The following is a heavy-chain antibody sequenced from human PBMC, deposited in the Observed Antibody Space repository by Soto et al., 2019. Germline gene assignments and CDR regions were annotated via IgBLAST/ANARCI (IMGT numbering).Heavy chain of an antibody. CDR2: IDTSGTKI. Sequence: GGSLRLSCAASGYTFSDYYMSWIRQAPGKGLEWISYIDTSGTKIYYADSVKGRFTITRDNAKNSLYLEMNSLRDEDTAVYHCASHYDMWSGYLSPVDYWGQGTLVTVSS. D-gene: IGHD3-3*01. V-gene: IGHV3-11*01. CDR3: ASHYDMWSGYLSPVDY. CDR1: GYTFSDYY. J-gene: IGHJ4*02.